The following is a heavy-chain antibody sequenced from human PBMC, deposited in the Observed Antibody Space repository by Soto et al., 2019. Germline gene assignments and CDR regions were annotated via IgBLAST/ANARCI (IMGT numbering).Heavy chain of an antibody. Sequence: SETLSRTCAVYGGSFSGYYWSGSREPPGKGLEWTVEINHSGSTNYNPSLKSRVTISVDTSKNQFSLKLSSVTAADTAVYYCARVLSYVLRFLEWPWGEFDPWGQGTLVTVYS. CDR1: GGSFSGYY. V-gene: IGHV4-34*01. D-gene: IGHD3-3*01. J-gene: IGHJ5*02. CDR3: ARVLSYVLRFLEWPWGEFDP. CDR2: INHSGST.